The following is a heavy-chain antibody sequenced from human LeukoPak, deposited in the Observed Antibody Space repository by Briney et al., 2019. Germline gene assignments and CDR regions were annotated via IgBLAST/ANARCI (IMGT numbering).Heavy chain of an antibody. J-gene: IGHJ4*02. CDR3: ARAVAGELDY. CDR1: GDSVSSNSIG. D-gene: IGHD6-19*01. V-gene: IGHV6-1*01. Sequence: SQTLSLTCAISGDSVSSNSIGWTWIRQSPSRGLEWLGRTYYRSKWYNDYAVSVKSRITINPDTSKNQVSLQLNSVTPEDTAVYYCARAVAGELDYWGQGTLVTVSS. CDR2: TYYRSKWYN.